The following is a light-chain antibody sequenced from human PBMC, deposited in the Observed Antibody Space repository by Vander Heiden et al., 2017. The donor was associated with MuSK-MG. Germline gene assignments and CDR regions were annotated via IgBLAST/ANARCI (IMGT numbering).Light chain of an antibody. J-gene: IGLJ2*01. CDR3: QVWDTVSDHLVV. V-gene: IGLV3-21*02. CDR1: NIGRKS. Sequence: SSVLPQPPSVSVAPGQTATTPCGGNNIGRKSVHWYQRKPGQAPVLVVYDDSDRPSGIPERFSGSNSGNTATLTISTVEAGDEADYYCQVWDTVSDHLVVFGGGTKLTVL. CDR2: DDS.